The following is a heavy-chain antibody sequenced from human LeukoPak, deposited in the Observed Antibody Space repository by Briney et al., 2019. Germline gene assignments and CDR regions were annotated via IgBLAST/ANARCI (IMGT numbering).Heavy chain of an antibody. CDR2: IQYDGSNK. V-gene: IGHV3-30*02. Sequence: GGSLRLSCAASGFTFSSYGMHWVRQAPGKGLEWVAFIQYDGSNKYYADSVKGRFTISRDNSKNTLYLQMNSLRSEDTAVYYCAKGKTGTDYWGQGTLVTVSS. CDR3: AKGKTGTDY. J-gene: IGHJ4*02. CDR1: GFTFSSYG.